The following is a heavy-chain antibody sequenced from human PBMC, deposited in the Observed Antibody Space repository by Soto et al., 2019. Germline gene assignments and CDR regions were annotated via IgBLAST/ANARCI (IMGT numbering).Heavy chain of an antibody. CDR2: IYWNDDK. CDR3: AKSGSSGWYGWFDP. D-gene: IGHD6-19*01. CDR1: GFSLRTSGVG. Sequence: SGPTLVNPTQTLTLACIFSGFSLRTSGVGVGWIRQPPGKALEWLGFIYWNDDKRYSPSLKSRLTITKDTSKNQVVLTMTNMDPVDTATYYCAKSGSSGWYGWFDPWGQGTLVTVSS. V-gene: IGHV2-5*01. J-gene: IGHJ5*02.